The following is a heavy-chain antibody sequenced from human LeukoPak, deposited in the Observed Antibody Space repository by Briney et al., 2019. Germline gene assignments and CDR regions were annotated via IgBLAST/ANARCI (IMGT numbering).Heavy chain of an antibody. V-gene: IGHV3-21*01. CDR3: ARGAGYCTSTSCHLWSDY. CDR1: GFTFSSYS. D-gene: IGHD2-2*01. Sequence: PGGSLRLSCAASGFTFSSYSMNWVRQAPGKGLEWVSSISSSSNIYYADSVKGRFAVPRDNAKNEMYLQMNSLRAEDTAVYFCARGAGYCTSTSCHLWSDYWGQGTLVTVSS. J-gene: IGHJ4*02. CDR2: ISSSSNI.